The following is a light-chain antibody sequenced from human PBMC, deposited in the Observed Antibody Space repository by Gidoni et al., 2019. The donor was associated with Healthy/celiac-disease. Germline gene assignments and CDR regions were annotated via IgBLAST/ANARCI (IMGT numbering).Light chain of an antibody. V-gene: IGKV1-5*03. Sequence: DIQMTQSPSTLSAYVGDRVTITCRASESISNWLAWYQHIPVRAPRLMIYEGSNLESGVPSRFSGGGSGTEFTLTITSLQSDDFATYYCQQYSRYPYNLXQXTKLEIK. CDR1: ESISNW. CDR2: EGS. J-gene: IGKJ2*01. CDR3: QQYSRYPYN.